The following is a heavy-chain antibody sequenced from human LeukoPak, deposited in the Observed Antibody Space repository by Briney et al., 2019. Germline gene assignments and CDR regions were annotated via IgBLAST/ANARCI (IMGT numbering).Heavy chain of an antibody. CDR3: ARGRNMGYCNGGSCYSPFDY. Sequence: GGSLRLSCAASGFTFSRYWMHWVRQAPGKGLAWVSRINSDGSSTNYADSVKGRFTISRDNAKNTLYLQMNSLRAEDTAVYYCARGRNMGYCNGGSCYSPFDYWGQRTLVTVSS. CDR2: INSDGSST. D-gene: IGHD2-15*01. CDR1: GFTFSRYW. J-gene: IGHJ4*02. V-gene: IGHV3-74*01.